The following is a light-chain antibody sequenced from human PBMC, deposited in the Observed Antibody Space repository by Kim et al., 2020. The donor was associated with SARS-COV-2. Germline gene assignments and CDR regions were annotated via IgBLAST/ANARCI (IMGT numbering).Light chain of an antibody. CDR1: SSDSGAYNY. Sequence: HSINSSCTGTSSDSGAYNYVSSCQQHPGKAPKRLIFDVIKRPSGVSSRFSGSKSANTASLTISGLQAEDEADYYCSSYTINNAWVFGGGTKVTVL. CDR3: SSYTINNAWV. CDR2: DVI. V-gene: IGLV2-14*04. J-gene: IGLJ3*02.